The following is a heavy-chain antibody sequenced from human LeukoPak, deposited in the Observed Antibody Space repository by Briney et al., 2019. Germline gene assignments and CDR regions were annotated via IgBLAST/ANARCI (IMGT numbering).Heavy chain of an antibody. J-gene: IGHJ4*02. CDR3: ARHLNYYLDY. Sequence: PGRSLRLSCVASGFTFSTYWMHWVRQAPGKGLVWVSRISSDGSITGYADSVKGRFTISRDNAKNTLYLQMNSLRAEDTAVYYCARHLNYYLDYWGQGTLVTVSS. CDR1: GFTFSTYW. CDR2: ISSDGSIT. V-gene: IGHV3-74*01. D-gene: IGHD3-10*01.